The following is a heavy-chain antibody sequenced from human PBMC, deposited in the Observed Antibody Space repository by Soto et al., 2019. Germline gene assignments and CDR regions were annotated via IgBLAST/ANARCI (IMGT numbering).Heavy chain of an antibody. CDR1: GFSLSTSGVG. CDR2: IYWDDDK. V-gene: IGHV2-5*02. CDR3: APGGACGSKCYQFDY. D-gene: IGHD3-16*02. J-gene: IGHJ4*02. Sequence: SGPTLVNPTQTLTLTCTFSGFSLSTSGVGVGWIRQPPGKALEWLALIYWDDDKRYSPSLKSRLTITKDTSKNQVVLTMTNMDPVDIACCAWAPGGACGSKCYQFDYWGQGTLVTVSS.